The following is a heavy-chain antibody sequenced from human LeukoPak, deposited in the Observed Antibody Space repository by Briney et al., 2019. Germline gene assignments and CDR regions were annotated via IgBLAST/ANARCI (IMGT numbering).Heavy chain of an antibody. J-gene: IGHJ3*02. D-gene: IGHD3-10*01. CDR1: GYSISSGYY. Sequence: PSETLSLTCTVSGYSISSGYYWGWIRQPPGKGLEWIGSIYHSGSTHYNPSLKSRVTISVDTSKNQFSLKLSSVTAADTAVYYCARATLQFSGAGDDAFDIWGQGTMVTVSS. CDR3: ARATLQFSGAGDDAFDI. V-gene: IGHV4-38-2*02. CDR2: IYHSGST.